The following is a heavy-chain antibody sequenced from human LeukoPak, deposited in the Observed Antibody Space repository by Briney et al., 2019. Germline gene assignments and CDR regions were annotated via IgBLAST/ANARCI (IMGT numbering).Heavy chain of an antibody. J-gene: IGHJ4*02. CDR2: IKQDGSEK. CDR3: AIAWVVTGQTYYFDY. V-gene: IGHV3-7*01. Sequence: PGGSLRLSCAASGFTFSNYWMSWVRQAPGKGLEWVANIKQDGSEKYYVDSVKGRFTISRDNAKNSLYLQMNSLRAEDTAVYYCAIAWVVTGQTYYFDYWGQGTLVTVSS. CDR1: GFTFSNYW. D-gene: IGHD4-23*01.